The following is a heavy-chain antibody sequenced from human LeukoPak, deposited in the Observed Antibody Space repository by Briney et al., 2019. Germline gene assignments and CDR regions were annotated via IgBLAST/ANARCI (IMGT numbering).Heavy chain of an antibody. CDR3: AGKYYDILTGYIDY. J-gene: IGHJ4*02. CDR2: INISGST. D-gene: IGHD3-9*01. V-gene: IGHV4-34*01. CDR1: GGSFSGYY. Sequence: SETLSLTSAVYGGSFSGYYWSWIRQPPGQGLEWIGEINISGSTNYNPSLKSRVTISVDTSKNQFSLKLSSVTAADTAVYYCAGKYYDILTGYIDYWGQGTLVTVSS.